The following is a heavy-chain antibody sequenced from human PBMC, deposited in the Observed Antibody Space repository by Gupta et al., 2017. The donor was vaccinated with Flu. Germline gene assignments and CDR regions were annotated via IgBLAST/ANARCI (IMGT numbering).Heavy chain of an antibody. V-gene: IGHV3-23*01. CDR3: AKEKDSSGWYIDH. D-gene: IGHD6-19*01. CDR1: LSSYA. CDR2: IGGSGGSA. Sequence: LSSYAMSWVRQDPGKGLEWVSVIGGSGGSAYYADSVKGRFTISRDNSKNTLYLQMNSLRAEDTAVYYCAKEKDSSGWYIDHWGQGTLVTVSS. J-gene: IGHJ4*02.